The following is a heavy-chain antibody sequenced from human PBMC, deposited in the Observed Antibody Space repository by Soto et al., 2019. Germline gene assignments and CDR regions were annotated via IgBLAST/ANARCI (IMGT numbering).Heavy chain of an antibody. Sequence: QVQLQESGPGLVKPSETLSLSCTVSGDSVSSYYWSWIRQLPGRGLEWIGYIYISGNTNYNPSLKSRVTISRHTSKIQFSLNLKSVTAADTAVYYCARGVLRYYHYGMDVWGQGTTVTVSS. CDR1: GDSVSSYY. V-gene: IGHV4-59*02. CDR2: IYISGNT. CDR3: ARGVLRYYHYGMDV. J-gene: IGHJ6*02.